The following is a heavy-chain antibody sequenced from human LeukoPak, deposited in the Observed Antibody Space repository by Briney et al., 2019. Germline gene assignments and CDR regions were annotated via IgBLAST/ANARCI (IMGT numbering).Heavy chain of an antibody. CDR3: ARGVTGFDY. V-gene: IGHV4-30-2*01. Sequence: PSQTLSLTCAVSGGSISSGGYSWSWIRQPPGRGLEWIGYIYHGGSTYYSPSLKSRVTISVDTSKNQFSLKLSSVTAADTAVYYCARGVTGFDYWGQGTLVTVSS. CDR2: IYHGGST. D-gene: IGHD2-21*02. CDR1: GGSISSGGYS. J-gene: IGHJ4*02.